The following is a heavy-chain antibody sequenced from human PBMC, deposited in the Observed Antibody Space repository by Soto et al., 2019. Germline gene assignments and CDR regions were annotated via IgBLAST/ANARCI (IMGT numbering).Heavy chain of an antibody. CDR1: GYSFTTYW. Sequence: GESLKISCKGSGYSFTTYWIGWVRQKPGKGLEWMGIIYPGDSDTRYSPSFQGQVTISADKSISTAYLQWSSLKASDTAMYYCARLRSYYDSRGTNQYYYYGMDVWGQGTTVTVSS. J-gene: IGHJ6*02. V-gene: IGHV5-51*01. D-gene: IGHD3-22*01. CDR3: ARLRSYYDSRGTNQYYYYGMDV. CDR2: IYPGDSDT.